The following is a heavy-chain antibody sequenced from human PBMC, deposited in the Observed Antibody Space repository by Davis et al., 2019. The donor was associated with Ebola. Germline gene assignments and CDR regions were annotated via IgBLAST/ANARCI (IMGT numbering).Heavy chain of an antibody. V-gene: IGHV4-59*08. CDR3: ARQVTYYYDSSGYTSEYNWFDP. D-gene: IGHD3-22*01. Sequence: SETLSLTCTVSGGSISSYYWSWIRQPPGKGLEWIGYIYYSGSTNYNPSLKSRVTISVDTSKNQFSLKLSSVTAADTAVYYCARQVTYYYDSSGYTSEYNWFDPWGQGTLVTVSS. CDR2: IYYSGST. J-gene: IGHJ5*02. CDR1: GGSISSYY.